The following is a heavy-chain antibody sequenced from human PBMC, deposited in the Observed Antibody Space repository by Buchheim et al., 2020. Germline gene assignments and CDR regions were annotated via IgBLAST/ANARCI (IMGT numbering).Heavy chain of an antibody. J-gene: IGHJ6*02. V-gene: IGHV1-8*01. Sequence: QVQLVQSGAEVKKPGASVKVSCKASGYTFTSYDINWVRQATGQGLEWMGWMNPNSGNTGYAQKFQGRVTMTRNTSISTADMELSSLRSEDTAVYYCAREGNYGSSWLTYYYYYGMDVWGQGTT. CDR1: GYTFTSYD. CDR2: MNPNSGNT. D-gene: IGHD6-13*01. CDR3: AREGNYGSSWLTYYYYYGMDV.